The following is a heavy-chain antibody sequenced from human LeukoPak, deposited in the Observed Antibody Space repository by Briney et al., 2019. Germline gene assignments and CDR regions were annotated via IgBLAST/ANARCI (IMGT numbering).Heavy chain of an antibody. CDR3: ARDDRIGYCSGGSCYPPFDH. J-gene: IGHJ4*02. Sequence: ASVKVSCKASGYTFTSYGISWVRQAPGQGLEWMGWISAYNGNTNYAQKLQGRVTMTTDTSTSTAYMELRSLRSDDTDVYYCARDDRIGYCSGGSCYPPFDHWGQGTLVTVSS. D-gene: IGHD2-15*01. CDR1: GYTFTSYG. CDR2: ISAYNGNT. V-gene: IGHV1-18*01.